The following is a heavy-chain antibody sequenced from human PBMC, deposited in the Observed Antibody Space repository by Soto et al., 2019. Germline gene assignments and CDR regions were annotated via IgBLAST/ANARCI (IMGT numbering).Heavy chain of an antibody. D-gene: IGHD2-2*01. Sequence: SETLSLTCTVSGGSISSYYWSWIWQPPGKGLEWIGYIYYSGSTNYNPSLKSRVTISVDTSKNQFSLKLSSVTAADTAVYYCARDRMCSSTSCYGWFDPWGQGTLVTVSS. CDR3: ARDRMCSSTSCYGWFDP. CDR2: IYYSGST. CDR1: GGSISSYY. J-gene: IGHJ5*02. V-gene: IGHV4-59*01.